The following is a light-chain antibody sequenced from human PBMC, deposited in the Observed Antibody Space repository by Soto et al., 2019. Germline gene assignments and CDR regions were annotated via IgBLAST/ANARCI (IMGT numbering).Light chain of an antibody. CDR1: QTITTW. J-gene: IGKJ1*01. CDR2: DAS. CDR3: HQYNTYPRT. V-gene: IGKV1-5*01. Sequence: DIQMTQSPPTLSASVGDRVTLTCRASQTITTWLAWYQQKPGKAPKLLIYDASSLESGVPSRVSGSGSGTEFTRTVSSLQPEDFATDYCHQYNTYPRTFGQGTKVEI.